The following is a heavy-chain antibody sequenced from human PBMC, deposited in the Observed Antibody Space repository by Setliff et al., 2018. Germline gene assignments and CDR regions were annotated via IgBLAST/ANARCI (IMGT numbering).Heavy chain of an antibody. CDR1: GYTFTSYG. D-gene: IGHD3-22*01. J-gene: IGHJ4*02. Sequence: ASVKVSCKASGYTFTSYGISWVRQVPGQGLEWMGWITIYNGNTNYAQKFQDRVSMTTDASTGTAYMELRSLRSDDTAVYYCARGRDPAYYYDSGGYYWDYWGQGTLVTVSS. CDR2: ITIYNGNT. CDR3: ARGRDPAYYYDSGGYYWDY. V-gene: IGHV1-18*01.